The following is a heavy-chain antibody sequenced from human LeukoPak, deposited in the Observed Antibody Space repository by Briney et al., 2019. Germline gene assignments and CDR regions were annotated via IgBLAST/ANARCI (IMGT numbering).Heavy chain of an antibody. CDR1: GFTFGAYC. D-gene: IGHD3-10*01. Sequence: GRSLRLSCAASGFTFGAYCMHWVRQPPGKGLEWVSAINWNSDTIHYADSVRGQFTISRDNAKNTLYLQMNSLRVEDTAFYFCTKDISSGRPAPYGMDVWGHGTTVTVSS. CDR3: TKDISSGRPAPYGMDV. V-gene: IGHV3-9*01. CDR2: INWNSDTI. J-gene: IGHJ6*02.